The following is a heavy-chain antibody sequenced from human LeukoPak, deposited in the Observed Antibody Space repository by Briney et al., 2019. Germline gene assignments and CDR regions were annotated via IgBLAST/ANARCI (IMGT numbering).Heavy chain of an antibody. CDR1: GFTFSSYG. D-gene: IGHD4-17*01. J-gene: IGHJ6*02. Sequence: GGSLRLSCAASGFTFSSYGMHWVRQAPGKGLEWVAVIWYDGSNKYYADSVKGRFTISRDNSKNTLYLQMNSLRAEDTAVYYCARDRDYGDYGNYYYYYGMDVWGQGTTVTVSS. CDR3: ARDRDYGDYGNYYYYYGMDV. CDR2: IWYDGSNK. V-gene: IGHV3-33*01.